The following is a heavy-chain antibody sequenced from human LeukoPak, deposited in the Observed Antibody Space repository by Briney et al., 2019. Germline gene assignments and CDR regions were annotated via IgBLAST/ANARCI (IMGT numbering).Heavy chain of an antibody. CDR2: IYHSGST. V-gene: IGHV4-38-2*02. D-gene: IGHD3-10*01. CDR1: GYSISSGYY. Sequence: KPSETLSLTCTVSGYSISSGYYWGWIRQPPGKGLEWIGSIYHSGSTYYNPSLKSRVTISVDTSKNQFSLKLSSVTAADTAVYYCASYYYGSGVGGFDYWGQGTLVTVSS. J-gene: IGHJ4*02. CDR3: ASYYYGSGVGGFDY.